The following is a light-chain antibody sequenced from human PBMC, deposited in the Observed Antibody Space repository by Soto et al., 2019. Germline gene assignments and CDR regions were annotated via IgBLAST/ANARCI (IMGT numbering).Light chain of an antibody. Sequence: EMVLTQSPVTLSVSPGERATLSCRASQSVSSNLAWYQQKPGQAPRLLIYGASTRATGIPDRFSGSGSGTEFTLTISSLQSEDFAVYYCQQYNDWPPLTFGGGTKVEIK. CDR3: QQYNDWPPLT. CDR2: GAS. V-gene: IGKV3-15*01. CDR1: QSVSSN. J-gene: IGKJ4*01.